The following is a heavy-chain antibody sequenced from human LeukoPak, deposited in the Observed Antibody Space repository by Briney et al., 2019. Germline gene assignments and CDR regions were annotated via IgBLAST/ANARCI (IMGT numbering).Heavy chain of an antibody. CDR3: ATGYSSSWYRVY. CDR1: GFTLSNYW. V-gene: IGHV3-23*01. D-gene: IGHD6-13*01. Sequence: GGSLRLSCAASGFTLSNYWMHWVRQAPGKGLEWVSAISGSGGSTYYADSVKGRFTISRDNSKNTLYLQMTSLRAEDTAVYDCATGYSSSWYRVYWGQGTLVTVSS. CDR2: ISGSGGST. J-gene: IGHJ4*02.